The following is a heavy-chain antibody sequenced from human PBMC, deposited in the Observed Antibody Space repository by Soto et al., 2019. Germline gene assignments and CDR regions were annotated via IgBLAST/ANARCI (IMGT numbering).Heavy chain of an antibody. CDR3: EREQSAETPVYYYGMDV. CDR2: ISAYNGNT. J-gene: IGHJ6*02. CDR1: GYTFTSYG. Sequence: ASVKVSCKASGYTFTSYGISWVRQAPGQGLEWMGWISAYNGNTNYAQKLQGRVTMTTDTSTSTAYMELRSLRSDDTAVYYCEREQSAETPVYYYGMDVWGQGTTVTVSS. D-gene: IGHD2-15*01. V-gene: IGHV1-18*01.